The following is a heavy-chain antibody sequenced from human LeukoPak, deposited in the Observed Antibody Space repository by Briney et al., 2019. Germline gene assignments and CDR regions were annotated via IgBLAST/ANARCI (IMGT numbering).Heavy chain of an antibody. Sequence: GESLKISCKGSGYSFNNYWIGWVRQMPGKGLEWMGIIYPGDSDTRYSPSFRGQVTISVDKSISTAYLQWSSLKASDTAIYYCARPNDYGYYFDYWGQGTLVTVST. D-gene: IGHD4-17*01. CDR1: GYSFNNYW. V-gene: IGHV5-51*01. J-gene: IGHJ4*02. CDR3: ARPNDYGYYFDY. CDR2: IYPGDSDT.